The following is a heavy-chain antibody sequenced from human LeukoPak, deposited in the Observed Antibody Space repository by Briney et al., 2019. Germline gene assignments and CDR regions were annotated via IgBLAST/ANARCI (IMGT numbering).Heavy chain of an antibody. Sequence: PGGSLRLSCAASGFTFSHYNMNWVRQAPGKGLEWISYIRNDGGSIYYAHSVRGRFTISRDNAKSSLYLQMNSLGAEDTAVHYCARGGDYGDYQGTWGQGTLVTVSS. V-gene: IGHV3-48*01. J-gene: IGHJ5*02. CDR3: ARGGDYGDYQGT. CDR2: IRNDGGSI. D-gene: IGHD4-17*01. CDR1: GFTFSHYN.